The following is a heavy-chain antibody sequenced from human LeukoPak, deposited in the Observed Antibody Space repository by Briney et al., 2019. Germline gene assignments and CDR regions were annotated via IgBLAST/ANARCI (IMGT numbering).Heavy chain of an antibody. CDR2: ISHSGST. V-gene: IGHV4-34*01. CDR1: GGSFSDYF. D-gene: IGHD3-22*01. Sequence: SETLSLTCAVYGGSFSDYFWSWIRQPPGKGLEWIGEISHSGSTTYNPSLRSRVTISGDTSKKQFSLKLSSVTAADTTVYYCVTYYYGSSAPKRNYWGQGILVTVSS. CDR3: VTYYYGSSAPKRNY. J-gene: IGHJ4*02.